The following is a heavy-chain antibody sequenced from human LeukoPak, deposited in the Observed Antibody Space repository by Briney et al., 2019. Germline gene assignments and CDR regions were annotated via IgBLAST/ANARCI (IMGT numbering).Heavy chain of an antibody. CDR3: ARQGRGGGVVPAADLDY. J-gene: IGHJ4*02. D-gene: IGHD2-2*01. Sequence: PSETLSLTCTVSGGSISSSSYYWGWIRQPPGKGLEWIGSIYYSGSTYYNPSLKSRVTISVDTSKNQFSLKLSSVTAADTAVYYCARQGRGGGVVPAADLDYWGQGTLVTVSS. CDR2: IYYSGST. V-gene: IGHV4-39*01. CDR1: GGSISSSSYY.